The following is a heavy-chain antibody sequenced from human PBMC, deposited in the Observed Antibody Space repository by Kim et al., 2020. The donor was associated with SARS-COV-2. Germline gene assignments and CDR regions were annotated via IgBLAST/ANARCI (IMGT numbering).Heavy chain of an antibody. D-gene: IGHD3-22*01. V-gene: IGHV4-31*03. CDR1: GGSISSGGYY. CDR3: ARDRKYYDSSGYYKRVHYYGMDV. CDR2: IYYSGST. J-gene: IGHJ6*02. Sequence: SETLSLTCTVSGGSISSGGYYWSWIRQHPGKGLEWIGYIYYSGSTYYNPSLKSRVTISVDTSKNQFSLKLSSVTAADTAVYYCARDRKYYDSSGYYKRVHYYGMDVWGQGTTVTVSS.